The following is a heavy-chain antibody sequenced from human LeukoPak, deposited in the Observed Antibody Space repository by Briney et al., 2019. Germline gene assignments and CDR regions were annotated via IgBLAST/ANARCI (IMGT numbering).Heavy chain of an antibody. J-gene: IGHJ4*02. CDR2: ISGSGGRT. CDR3: AKHRYYDSSGYFAY. CDR1: GFTFSSYA. Sequence: GGSLRLSCAASGFTFSSYAMSWLRQAPGKSLEWVSAISGSGGRTYYADSVKGRFTISRDNSKNTLYLQMNSLRAEDTAVYYCAKHRYYDSSGYFAYWGQGTLVTVSS. V-gene: IGHV3-23*01. D-gene: IGHD3-22*01.